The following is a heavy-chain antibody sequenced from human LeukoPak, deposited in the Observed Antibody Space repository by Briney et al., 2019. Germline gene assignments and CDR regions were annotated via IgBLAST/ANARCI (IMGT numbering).Heavy chain of an antibody. V-gene: IGHV3-7*03. Sequence: GGSLRLSCAASGFTFSDYWMSWVRQAPGKGLEWVANIKQDGSEKNYVDSVKGRFIISRDNAKNSLYLQMNSLRAEDTAVYYCAKDILRYFDWHEVDYFDYWGQGTLVTVSS. CDR2: IKQDGSEK. CDR3: AKDILRYFDWHEVDYFDY. J-gene: IGHJ4*02. CDR1: GFTFSDYW. D-gene: IGHD3-9*01.